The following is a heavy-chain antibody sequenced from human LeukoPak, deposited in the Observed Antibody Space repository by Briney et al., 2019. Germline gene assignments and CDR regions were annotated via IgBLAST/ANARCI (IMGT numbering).Heavy chain of an antibody. CDR2: IYYSGST. CDR1: RGSISSSSYY. D-gene: IGHD2-2*01. Sequence: PSETLSLTCTVSRGSISSSSYYCGWIRQPPGKGLEWIGSIYYSGSTYYNPSLKSRVTISVDTSKNQFSLKLSSVTAADTAVYYCARDAFIVVVPAAISNWFDPWGQGTLVTVSS. J-gene: IGHJ5*02. CDR3: ARDAFIVVVPAAISNWFDP. V-gene: IGHV4-39*07.